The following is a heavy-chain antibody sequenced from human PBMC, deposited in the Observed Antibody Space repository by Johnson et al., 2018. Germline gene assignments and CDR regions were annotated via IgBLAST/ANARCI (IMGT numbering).Heavy chain of an antibody. CDR3: AKDYYDSSGYPLGPFQD. J-gene: IGHJ1*01. CDR2: ISYDGSNK. D-gene: IGHD3-22*01. V-gene: IGHV3-30*18. Sequence: QVQLVESGGGVVQPGRSLRLSCAASGFTFSSYGMHWVRQDPGKGLEWVAGISYDGSNKYYADLVKGRFTISRDNSKNTLYLQMNSLRAEDTAVYYCAKDYYDSSGYPLGPFQDWGQGTLVTVSS. CDR1: GFTFSSYG.